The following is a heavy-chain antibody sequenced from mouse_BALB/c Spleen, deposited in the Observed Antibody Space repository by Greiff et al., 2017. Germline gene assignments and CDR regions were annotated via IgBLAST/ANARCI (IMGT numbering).Heavy chain of an antibody. V-gene: IGHV5-17*02. CDR2: ISSGSSTI. J-gene: IGHJ4*01. D-gene: IGHD1-2*01. CDR3: ARRDATAPAMDY. CDR1: GFTFSSFG. Sequence: EVKLVESGGGLVQPGGSRKLSCAASGFTFSSFGMHWVRQAPEKGLEWVAYISSGSSTIYYADTVKGRFTISRDNPKNTLFLQMTSLRSEDTVMYYCARRDATAPAMDYWGQGTSVTVSS.